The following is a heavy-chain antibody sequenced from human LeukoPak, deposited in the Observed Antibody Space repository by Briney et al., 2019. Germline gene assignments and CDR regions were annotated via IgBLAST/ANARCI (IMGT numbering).Heavy chain of an antibody. V-gene: IGHV4-59*01. Sequence: KPSETLSLTCTVSGGSISSYYWSWIRQPPGKGLEWIGYIYYSGSTNYNPSLKSRVTISVDTSKNQFSPKLSSVTAADTAVYYCARELAYGYMYFDYWGQGTLVTVSS. CDR1: GGSISSYY. J-gene: IGHJ4*02. D-gene: IGHD5-18*01. CDR2: IYYSGST. CDR3: ARELAYGYMYFDY.